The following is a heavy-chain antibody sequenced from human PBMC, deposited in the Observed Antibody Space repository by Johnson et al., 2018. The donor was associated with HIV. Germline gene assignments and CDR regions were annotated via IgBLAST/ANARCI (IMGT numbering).Heavy chain of an antibody. CDR1: GFTFNSHG. J-gene: IGHJ3*02. Sequence: VQLVESGGAVVQPGRSLRLSCAASGFTFNSHGMHWVRQAPGKGLEWVSGISWNSGSIGYADSVKGRCTISRDNAKNSLYLQINSLRAEDTAVYYCARGGVWFGTIEAFDIWGQGTLVTVSS. D-gene: IGHD3-10*01. V-gene: IGHV3-9*01. CDR3: ARGGVWFGTIEAFDI. CDR2: ISWNSGSI.